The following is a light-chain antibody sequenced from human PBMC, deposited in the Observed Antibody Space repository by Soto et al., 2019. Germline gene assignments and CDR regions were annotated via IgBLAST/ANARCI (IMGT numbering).Light chain of an antibody. Sequence: QSALTQPRSVSGSPGQSVTISCTGTSSDVGGYNYVSWYQQHPGKAPKLMIYDVSKRPSGVPDRFSGSKSGNTASMTISGLQAEDEADYYCCSYAGSDTYVCGTGTKLPVL. J-gene: IGLJ1*01. V-gene: IGLV2-11*01. CDR2: DVS. CDR1: SSDVGGYNY. CDR3: CSYAGSDTYV.